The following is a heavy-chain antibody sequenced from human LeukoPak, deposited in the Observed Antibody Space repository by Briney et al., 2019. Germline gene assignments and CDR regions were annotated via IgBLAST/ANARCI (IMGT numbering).Heavy chain of an antibody. CDR2: INHSGST. D-gene: IGHD5-18*01. Sequence: PSETLSLTCAVYGGSFSGYYWSWIRQPPGKGLEWIGEINHSGSTNYDPSPTSRGTTSVDTSKNQFSLKLSSVTAADTAVYYCAREARKKYSYGYRFDYFDYWGQGTLVTVSS. V-gene: IGHV4-34*01. CDR3: AREARKKYSYGYRFDYFDY. J-gene: IGHJ4*02. CDR1: GGSFSGYY.